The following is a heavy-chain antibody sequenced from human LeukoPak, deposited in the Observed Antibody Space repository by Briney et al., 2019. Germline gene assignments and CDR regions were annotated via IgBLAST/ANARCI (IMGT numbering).Heavy chain of an antibody. CDR2: IYYSGTP. D-gene: IGHD5-24*01. CDR1: GGTISVSSYY. J-gene: IGHJ4*02. V-gene: IGHV4-39*01. CDR3: ARHGHHQNYDF. Sequence: SETLSLTCTVSGGTISVSSYYWSWIRQPPGKGLEWIGSIYYSGTPYYNPFLKSRVTLSVDTSKNKFSLRLSSVTAADTAVYYCARHGHHQNYDFWGQGTLVTVSS.